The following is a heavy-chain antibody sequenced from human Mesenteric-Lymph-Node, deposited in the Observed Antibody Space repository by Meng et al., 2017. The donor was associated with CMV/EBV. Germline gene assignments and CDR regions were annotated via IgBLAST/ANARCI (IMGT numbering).Heavy chain of an antibody. CDR3: ARGASHYDFWSAYYAVNPFDF. Sequence: YWVAWVRKLPGEGLEWMGIIYPDDSDTRYSPSFEGQVTISADNSIATAFLHWSSLKASDTAMYYCARGASHYDFWSAYYAVNPFDFWGQGTLVTVSS. J-gene: IGHJ4*02. V-gene: IGHV5-51*01. CDR1: YW. CDR2: IYPDDSDT. D-gene: IGHD3-3*01.